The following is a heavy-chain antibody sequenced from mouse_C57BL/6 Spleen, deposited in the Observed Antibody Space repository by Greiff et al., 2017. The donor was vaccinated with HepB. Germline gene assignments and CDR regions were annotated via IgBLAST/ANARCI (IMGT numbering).Heavy chain of an antibody. J-gene: IGHJ4*01. Sequence: DVQLQESGPGLVKPSQSLSLTCSVTGYSITSGYYWNWIRQFPGNKLEWMGYISYDGSNNYNPSLKNRISITRDTSKNQFFLKLNSVTTEDTATYYCAIKDAMDYWGQGTSVTVSS. CDR2: ISYDGSN. CDR1: GYSITSGYY. D-gene: IGHD1-3*01. V-gene: IGHV3-6*01. CDR3: AIKDAMDY.